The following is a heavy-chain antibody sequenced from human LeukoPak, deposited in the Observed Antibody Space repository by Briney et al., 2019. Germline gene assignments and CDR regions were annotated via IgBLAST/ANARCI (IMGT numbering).Heavy chain of an antibody. CDR2: IHHSGST. J-gene: IGHJ4*02. Sequence: PSETLSLTCAVSGGSISSGGYSWGWIRQPPGKGLEWIGEIHHSGSTNYSPSLKSRFTISVDNSRNQFSLGLSSVSAADTAVYYCARGIPGYFGTSGYYYEYWGQGTLVTVSS. CDR1: GGSISSGGYS. V-gene: IGHV4-61*05. D-gene: IGHD3-22*01. CDR3: ARGIPGYFGTSGYYYEY.